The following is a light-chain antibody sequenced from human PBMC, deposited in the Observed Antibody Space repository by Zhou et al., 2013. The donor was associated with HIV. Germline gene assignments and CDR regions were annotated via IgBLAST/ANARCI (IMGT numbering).Light chain of an antibody. CDR2: GAS. V-gene: IGKV3-15*01. J-gene: IGKJ1*01. CDR3: QQYNNWPPT. CDR1: QSVTSK. Sequence: IVMTQSPATLSVSPGERATLSCRASQSVTSKLAWYQQKPGQSPRLLIYGASSRATGIPARFSGSGSGTEFTLTISSLQSEDFAVYSCQQYNNWPPTFGQGTKVEIK.